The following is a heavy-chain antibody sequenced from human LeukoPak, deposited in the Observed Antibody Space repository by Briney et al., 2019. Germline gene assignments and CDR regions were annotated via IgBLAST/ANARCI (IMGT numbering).Heavy chain of an antibody. CDR2: ISGDGGST. D-gene: IGHD6-13*01. CDR1: GFTFDDYA. Sequence: GGSLRLSCAASGFTFDDYAMHWVRQAPGKGLEWVSLISGDGGSTYYADSVKGRFTISRDNSKNSLYLQMNSLRTEDTALYYCAKDIWGSGSSSWNPVAFDYWGQGTLVTVSS. CDR3: AKDIWGSGSSSWNPVAFDY. V-gene: IGHV3-43*02. J-gene: IGHJ4*02.